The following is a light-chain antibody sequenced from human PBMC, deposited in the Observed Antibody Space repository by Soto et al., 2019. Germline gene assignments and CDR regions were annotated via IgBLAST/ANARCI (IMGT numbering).Light chain of an antibody. CDR2: GNT. V-gene: IGLV1-40*01. CDR1: SSNIGADYV. J-gene: IGLJ2*01. CDR3: HSFDISLSVV. Sequence: QSVLTQPPSVSGAPGQTVILSCTGSSSNIGADYVVQWYQLLPGTAPKLLIYGNTIRPSGVPDRFSGSKSGTSASLAITGLQADDEADYYCHSFDISLSVVFGGGTKLTVL.